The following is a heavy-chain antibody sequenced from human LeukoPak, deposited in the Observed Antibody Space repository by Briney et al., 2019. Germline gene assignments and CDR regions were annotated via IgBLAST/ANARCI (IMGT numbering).Heavy chain of an antibody. CDR1: GFTVSSNY. Sequence: GGSLRLSCAASGFTVSSNYMSWVRQAPGKGLEWVSVTYSGGSTYYADSVKGRFTISRDNSKNTLYLQMNSLRAEDTAVYYCARAAIFGVVDYWGQGTLVTVSS. V-gene: IGHV3-66*02. CDR3: ARAAIFGVVDY. D-gene: IGHD3-3*01. CDR2: TYSGGST. J-gene: IGHJ4*02.